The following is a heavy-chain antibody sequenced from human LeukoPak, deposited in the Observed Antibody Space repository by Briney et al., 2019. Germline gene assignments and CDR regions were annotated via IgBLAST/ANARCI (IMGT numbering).Heavy chain of an antibody. J-gene: IGHJ4*02. Sequence: GGSLRLSCAASGFTFSSYGMSWVRQAPGKGLEWVTFIRYDGSNKYYADSVKGRFTISRDNSKNTLYLQMNSLRAEDTALYYCAKGRDTGWYPSFDFWGQGTLVTVSS. D-gene: IGHD6-19*01. CDR1: GFTFSSYG. V-gene: IGHV3-30*02. CDR2: IRYDGSNK. CDR3: AKGRDTGWYPSFDF.